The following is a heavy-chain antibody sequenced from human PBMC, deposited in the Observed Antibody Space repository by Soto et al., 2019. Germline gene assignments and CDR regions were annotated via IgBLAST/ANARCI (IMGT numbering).Heavy chain of an antibody. CDR3: ASRDITMVRGVYYYYHMDV. J-gene: IGHJ6*02. CDR2: IKQDGSEK. CDR1: GFTFSSYW. V-gene: IGHV3-7*05. Sequence: GGSLRLSCAASGFTFSSYWMSWVRQAPGKGLEWVANIKQDGSEKYYVDSVKGRFTISRDNAKNSLYLQMNSLRAEDTAVYYCASRDITMVRGVYYYYHMDVSGQGTTVTVSS. D-gene: IGHD3-10*01.